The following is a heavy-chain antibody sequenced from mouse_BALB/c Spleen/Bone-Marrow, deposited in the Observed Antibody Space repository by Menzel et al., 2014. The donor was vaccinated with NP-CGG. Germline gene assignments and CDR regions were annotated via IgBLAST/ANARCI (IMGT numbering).Heavy chain of an antibody. CDR3: ARRTTTVVATDY. V-gene: IGHV1S81*02. CDR2: INPSNGRT. Sequence: QVQLQQSGAELVKPGASVKLSCKASGYTFTSYWMHWVKRRPGQGLEWIGEINPSNGRTNYNEEFKSKATLTVDKSSSTAYMQLSSLTSEDSAVYYCARRTTTVVATDYWGQGTTLTVSS. J-gene: IGHJ2*01. CDR1: GYTFTSYW. D-gene: IGHD1-1*01.